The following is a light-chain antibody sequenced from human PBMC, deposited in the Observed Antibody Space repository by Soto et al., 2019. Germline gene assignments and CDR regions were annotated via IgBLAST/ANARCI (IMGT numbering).Light chain of an antibody. CDR1: SSNIGAGHA. Sequence: QSVLTQPPSVSGAPGQRVTISCTGSSSNIGAGHAVHWYQQLPGTAPKLLIHSNNNRPSGVPDRFSGSKSGTSASLAIAGLQADDEADYYCSTHTLSGALQVFGTGTKLTVL. J-gene: IGLJ1*01. CDR3: STHTLSGALQV. V-gene: IGLV1-40*01. CDR2: SNN.